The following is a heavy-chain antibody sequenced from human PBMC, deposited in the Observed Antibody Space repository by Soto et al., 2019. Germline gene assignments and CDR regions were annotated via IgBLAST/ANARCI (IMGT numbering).Heavy chain of an antibody. J-gene: IGHJ4*02. V-gene: IGHV1-58*01. Sequence: SVKVSCKASGFTFTSSAVQWVRQARGQRLELIGWIGVGSGNRHYAQKFQERVTITRDMSTNTAYMELSSLRSEDTAVYYCAALGVNFDHWGQGTLVTVSS. D-gene: IGHD2-8*01. CDR1: GFTFTSSA. CDR3: AALGVNFDH. CDR2: IGVGSGNR.